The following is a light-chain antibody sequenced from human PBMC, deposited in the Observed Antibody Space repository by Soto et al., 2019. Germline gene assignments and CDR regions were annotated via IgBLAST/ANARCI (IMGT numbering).Light chain of an antibody. V-gene: IGLV6-57*04. J-gene: IGLJ2*01. CDR1: SGSIASRY. CDR2: EDK. Sequence: NFMLTQPHSVSESPGKTVTISCTRSSGSIASRYVQWYQQRPGSAPTTLIFEDKQRPSVVPDRFSGSNDNSSNSASLTISGLKTEDEAVYYCQSYDKTSVVFGGGTKLTVL. CDR3: QSYDKTSVV.